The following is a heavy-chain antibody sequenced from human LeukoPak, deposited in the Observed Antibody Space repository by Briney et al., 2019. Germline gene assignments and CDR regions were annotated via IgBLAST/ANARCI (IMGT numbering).Heavy chain of an antibody. CDR3: ARSLVVGATYPYH. CDR2: ISSSGSTI. D-gene: IGHD1-26*01. CDR1: GFTFSSYE. V-gene: IGHV3-48*03. Sequence: GGSLRLSCAASGFTFSSYEMNWVRQAPGKGLEWVSYISSSGSTIYYADSVKGRFAISRDNAKNSLYLQMNSLRAEDTAVYYCARSLVVGATYPYHWGQGTLVTVSS. J-gene: IGHJ5*02.